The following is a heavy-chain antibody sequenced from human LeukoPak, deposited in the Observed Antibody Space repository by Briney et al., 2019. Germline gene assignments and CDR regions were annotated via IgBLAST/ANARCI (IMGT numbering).Heavy chain of an antibody. CDR1: GFTFDDYA. Sequence: GGSLRLSCAASGFTFDDYAMHWVRQAPGKGLEWVSGISWNSGSISYADSVKGRFTISRDNAKNSLYLQMNSLRAEDTALYYCAKLAARQGGYWGQGTLVTVSS. D-gene: IGHD6-6*01. CDR3: AKLAARQGGY. V-gene: IGHV3-9*01. CDR2: ISWNSGSI. J-gene: IGHJ4*02.